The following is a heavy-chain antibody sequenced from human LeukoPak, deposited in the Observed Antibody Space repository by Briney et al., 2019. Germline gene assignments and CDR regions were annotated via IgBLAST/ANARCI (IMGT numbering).Heavy chain of an antibody. D-gene: IGHD3-3*01. CDR3: AKGLRITIFGVVSEFDP. CDR2: ISGSGGST. Sequence: GGSLRLACAASGFTFSSYAMSWVGQAPGKGLEGVAAISGSGGSTYYADSVKGRFTISRDNSKNTLYLQMNSLRAEDTAVYYCAKGLRITIFGVVSEFDPWGQGTLVTVSS. V-gene: IGHV3-23*01. J-gene: IGHJ5*02. CDR1: GFTFSSYA.